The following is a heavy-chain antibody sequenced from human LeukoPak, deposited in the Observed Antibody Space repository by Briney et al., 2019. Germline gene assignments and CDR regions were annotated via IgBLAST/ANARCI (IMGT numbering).Heavy chain of an antibody. V-gene: IGHV4-59*01. D-gene: IGHD5-12*01. J-gene: IGHJ5*02. CDR1: GGSISSYY. CDR2: ISYSGST. CDR3: ARGGSGYALNWFDP. Sequence: SETLSLTCSVSGGSISSYYWSWIRQPPGKGPEWIGHISYSGSTNYNPSLKSRVTISVDTSKNQFSLKLSSVTAADTAVYYCARGGSGYALNWFDPWGQGTLVTVSS.